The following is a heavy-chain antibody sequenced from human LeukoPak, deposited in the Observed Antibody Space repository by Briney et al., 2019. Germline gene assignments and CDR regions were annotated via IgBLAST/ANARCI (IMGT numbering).Heavy chain of an antibody. CDR1: GGTFSSYA. D-gene: IGHD2-2*01. CDR2: IIPILGIA. Sequence: GSSVKVSCKASGGTFSSYAISWVRQAPGQGLEWMGRIIPILGIANYAQKFQGRVTITADKSTSTAYMELSSLRSEDTAVYYCARDLLNCSSTSCYVYFDDWGQGTLVTVSS. J-gene: IGHJ4*02. V-gene: IGHV1-69*04. CDR3: ARDLLNCSSTSCYVYFDD.